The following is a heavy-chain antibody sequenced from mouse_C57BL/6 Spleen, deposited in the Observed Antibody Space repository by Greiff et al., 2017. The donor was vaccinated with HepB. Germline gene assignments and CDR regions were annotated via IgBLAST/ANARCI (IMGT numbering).Heavy chain of an antibody. J-gene: IGHJ4*01. V-gene: IGHV1-80*01. Sequence: QVQLKESGAELVKPGASVKISCKASGYAFSSYWMNWVKQRPGKGLEWIGQIYPGDGDTNYNGKFKGKATLTADKSSSTAYMQLSSLTSEDSAVYFCAREVGNYYAMDYWGQGTSVTVSS. CDR3: AREVGNYYAMDY. CDR2: IYPGDGDT. D-gene: IGHD2-1*01. CDR1: GYAFSSYW.